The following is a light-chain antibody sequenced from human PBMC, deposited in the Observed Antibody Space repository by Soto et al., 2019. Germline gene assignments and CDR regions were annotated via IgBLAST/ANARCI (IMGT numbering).Light chain of an antibody. CDR3: QHGYVAPYN. Sequence: DIQMTQSPSSVSASIGDTVTISCRASQDINVYLYWYQQKPGEVPKLLIYSASSLHSGVPSRFTGSGSETDFTLTIRSLQPEDFATYYCQHGYVAPYNFGQGTKV. J-gene: IGKJ2*01. V-gene: IGKV1-39*01. CDR2: SAS. CDR1: QDINVY.